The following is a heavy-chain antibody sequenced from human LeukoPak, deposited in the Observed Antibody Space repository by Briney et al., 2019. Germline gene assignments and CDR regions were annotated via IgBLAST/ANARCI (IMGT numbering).Heavy chain of an antibody. CDR2: INPNSGGT. J-gene: IGHJ3*02. CDR1: GYTFTGYY. D-gene: IGHD6-19*01. V-gene: IGHV1-2*06. CDR3: ARTVAVAGDAFDI. Sequence: ASVKVSCKASGYTFTGYYMHWVRQAPGQGLEWMGRINPNSGGTNYAQKFQGRVTMTRDTSISTAYMELSRLRSDDTAVYYCARTVAVAGDAFDIWGQGTMVTVSS.